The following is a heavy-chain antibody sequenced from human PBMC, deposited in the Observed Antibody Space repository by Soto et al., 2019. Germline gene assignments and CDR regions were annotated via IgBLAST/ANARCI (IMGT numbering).Heavy chain of an antibody. CDR2: IYYSGST. D-gene: IGHD5-12*01. CDR3: ARGAGQSDSLEMATKGAYYYGMDV. J-gene: IGHJ6*02. V-gene: IGHV4-31*03. Sequence: PLEILSLTCTVSGGSIISGGYYWSWIRQHPGKGLEWIGYIYYSGSTYYNPSLKSRVTISVDTSKNQFSLKLSSVTAADTAVYYCARGAGQSDSLEMATKGAYYYGMDVWGQGTTVTVSS. CDR1: GGSIISGGYY.